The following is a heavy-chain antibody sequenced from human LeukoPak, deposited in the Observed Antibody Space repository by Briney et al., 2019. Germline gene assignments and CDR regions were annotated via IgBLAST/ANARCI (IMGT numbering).Heavy chain of an antibody. CDR1: GGSISSYY. CDR2: IYYSGST. D-gene: IGHD1-26*01. V-gene: IGHV4-59*01. Sequence: SETLSLTCTVSGGSISSYYWSWIRQPPGKGLEGIGYIYYSGSTNYNPSLKSRVTISVDTSKNQFSLKLSSVTAADTAVYYCARDPIVGATENYFDYWGQGTLVTVSS. CDR3: ARDPIVGATENYFDY. J-gene: IGHJ4*02.